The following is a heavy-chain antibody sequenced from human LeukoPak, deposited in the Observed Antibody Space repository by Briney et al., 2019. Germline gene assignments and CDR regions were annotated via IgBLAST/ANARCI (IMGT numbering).Heavy chain of an antibody. Sequence: SETLSLTCAVYGGSFSGYYWSWIRQPPGKGLEWIGEINHSGSTNYNPSLKSRVTISVDTSKNQFSLQLNSVTPEDTAVYYCARAAILERLNYYYGMDVWGQGTTVTVSS. CDR3: ARAAILERLNYYYGMDV. D-gene: IGHD1-1*01. CDR1: GGSFSGYY. V-gene: IGHV4-34*01. J-gene: IGHJ6*02. CDR2: INHSGST.